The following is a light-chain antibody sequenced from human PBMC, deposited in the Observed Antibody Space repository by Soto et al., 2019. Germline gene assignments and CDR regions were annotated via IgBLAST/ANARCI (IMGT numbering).Light chain of an antibody. Sequence: ENVLTQSPGTLPLSAWERATLSFMASQSVSSGKLAWYQQKPGQAPRLPIYDASSRATGIPDRFSGSGSGTDFTLTISRLEPEDFAVYYCQQYGISPLTFGGGTKVDIK. CDR2: DAS. CDR1: QSVSSGK. V-gene: IGKV3-20*01. CDR3: QQYGISPLT. J-gene: IGKJ4*01.